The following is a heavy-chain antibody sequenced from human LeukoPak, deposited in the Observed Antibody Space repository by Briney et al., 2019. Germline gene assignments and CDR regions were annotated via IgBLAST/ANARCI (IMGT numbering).Heavy chain of an antibody. Sequence: GGSLRLSCAASRFTFSSYGMHWVRQAPGKGLEWVAYIQYDGSNEQYADSVKGRFTISRDDSKNTLYLQMNSLRVEDTAVYYCARDGDGDYVFSYYFDYWGQGTLVTVSS. V-gene: IGHV3-30*02. J-gene: IGHJ4*02. CDR2: IQYDGSNE. CDR1: RFTFSSYG. CDR3: ARDGDGDYVFSYYFDY. D-gene: IGHD4-17*01.